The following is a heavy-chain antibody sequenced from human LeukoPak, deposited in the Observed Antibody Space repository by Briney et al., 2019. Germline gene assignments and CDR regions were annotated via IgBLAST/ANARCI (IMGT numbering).Heavy chain of an antibody. Sequence: GESLKISCKGSGYSFTSYWIGWVRQMPGKGLEWMGIIYPGDSDTRYSPSFQGQVTISADKSISTAYLQWSSLKASDTALYYCARPAVALSMYNWFDPWGQGTLVTVSS. CDR1: GYSFTSYW. D-gene: IGHD6-13*01. CDR2: IYPGDSDT. V-gene: IGHV5-51*01. CDR3: ARPAVALSMYNWFDP. J-gene: IGHJ5*02.